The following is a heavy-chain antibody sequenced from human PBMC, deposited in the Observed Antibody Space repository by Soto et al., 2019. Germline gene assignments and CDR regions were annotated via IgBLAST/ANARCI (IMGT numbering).Heavy chain of an antibody. V-gene: IGHV4-59*08. CDR2: IYYSGST. J-gene: IGHJ4*02. D-gene: IGHD3-3*01. CDR3: ARSYDFWSGYNDY. CDR1: GGSISSYY. Sequence: SETLSLTCTVSGGSISSYYWSWIRQPPGKGLEWIGYIYYSGSTNYNPSLKSRVTISVDTSKNQFSLKLSSVTAADTAVYYCARSYDFWSGYNDYWGQGTLVTVSS.